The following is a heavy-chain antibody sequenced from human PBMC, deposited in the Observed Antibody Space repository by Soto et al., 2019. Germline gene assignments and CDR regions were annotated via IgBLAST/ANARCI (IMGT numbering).Heavy chain of an antibody. Sequence: PSETLSLTCTVSGGSISSGGYYWSWIRQHPGKGLEWIGYIYYSGSTYYNPSLKSRVTISVDTSKNQFSLKLSSVTAADTAVYYCARGVYDYVWGSPSYYYYGMDVWGQGTTVTVSS. CDR2: IYYSGST. J-gene: IGHJ6*02. CDR3: ARGVYDYVWGSPSYYYYGMDV. D-gene: IGHD3-16*01. CDR1: GGSISSGGYY. V-gene: IGHV4-31*03.